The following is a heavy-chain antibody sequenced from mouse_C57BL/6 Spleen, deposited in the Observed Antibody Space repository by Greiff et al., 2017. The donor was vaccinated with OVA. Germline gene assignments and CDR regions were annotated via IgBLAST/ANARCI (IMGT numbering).Heavy chain of an antibody. CDR2: INPNNGGT. V-gene: IGHV1-26*01. CDR1: GYTFTDYY. Sequence: EVQLQQSGPELVKPGASVKISCKASGYTFTDYYMNWVKQSHGKSLEWIGDINPNNGGTSYNQKFKGKATLTVDKSSSTAYMELRSLTSEDSAVYYCARQNYYYYGNYVYAMDYWGQGTSVTVSS. CDR3: ARQNYYYYGNYVYAMDY. D-gene: IGHD2-1*01. J-gene: IGHJ4*01.